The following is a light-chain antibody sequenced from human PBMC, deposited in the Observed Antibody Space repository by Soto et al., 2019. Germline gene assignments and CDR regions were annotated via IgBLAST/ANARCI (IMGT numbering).Light chain of an antibody. CDR2: GAY. J-gene: IGKJ5*01. Sequence: VMTQSPATLSVSPGERATLSCRASQSVSTNLAWYRQRPGQAPRLIISGAYTRATGIPARFSGSGSGTEFTLTISSLQSEDFAVYYCQQYHNWPITFGQGTRLEIK. CDR1: QSVSTN. CDR3: QQYHNWPIT. V-gene: IGKV3-15*01.